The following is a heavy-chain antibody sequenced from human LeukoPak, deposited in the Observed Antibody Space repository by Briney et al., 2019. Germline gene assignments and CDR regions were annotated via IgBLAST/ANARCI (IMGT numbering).Heavy chain of an antibody. CDR2: IHFSGST. CDR1: DGSISSYY. CDR3: ARFGQWFGEDY. Sequence: PSETLSLTCTVSDGSISSYYWSWIRQPPGKGLEWIGYIHFSGSTDYNPSLKSRVTISKDTSKNQFSLKLSSVTAADTAVYYCARFGQWFGEDYWGQGTLVTVSS. J-gene: IGHJ4*02. D-gene: IGHD3-10*01. V-gene: IGHV4-59*01.